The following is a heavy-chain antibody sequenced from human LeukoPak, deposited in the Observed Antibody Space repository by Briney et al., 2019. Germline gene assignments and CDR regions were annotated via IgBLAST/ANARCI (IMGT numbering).Heavy chain of an antibody. CDR1: GFTFSSYA. V-gene: IGHV3-23*01. J-gene: IGHJ5*02. Sequence: GSLRLSCAASGFTFSSYAMSWVRQAPGKGLEWVSAISGSGGSTYYAASVKGRFTISRDNSKNTLYLKMNSLSAEDTAVYYCAKGSYSSGWSWGQGTLVTVSS. D-gene: IGHD6-19*01. CDR3: AKGSYSSGWS. CDR2: ISGSGGST.